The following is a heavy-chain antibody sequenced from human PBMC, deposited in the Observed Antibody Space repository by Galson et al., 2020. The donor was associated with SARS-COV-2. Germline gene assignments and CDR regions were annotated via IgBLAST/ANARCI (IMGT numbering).Heavy chain of an antibody. J-gene: IGHJ5*02. CDR2: ISRSGTTK. D-gene: IGHD3-10*01. CDR1: GFSFIDSY. V-gene: IGHV3-11*01. Sequence: LSLTCAASGFSFIDSYMSWIRQAPGRGLEWVSYISRSGTTKYYADSVKGRFIISRDNANNSLYLQMNSLRADDTALYYCARAYGSGPIASWGQGTLVTVSS. CDR3: ARAYGSGPIAS.